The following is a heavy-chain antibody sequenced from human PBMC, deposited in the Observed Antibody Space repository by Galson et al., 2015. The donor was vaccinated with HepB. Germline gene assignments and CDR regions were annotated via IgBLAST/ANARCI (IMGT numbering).Heavy chain of an antibody. CDR3: TRSGAGGNAFDF. Sequence: SCKASGYIFMSYALTWVRQAPGQGLEWMAWINTVTGNPTYAQDFTGRFVFSLDSSVSTAYLQINTLQAEDTAVYFCTRSGAGGNAFDFWGQGTMVTVSS. V-gene: IGHV7-4-1*02. D-gene: IGHD3-10*01. J-gene: IGHJ3*01. CDR2: INTVTGNP. CDR1: GYIFMSYA.